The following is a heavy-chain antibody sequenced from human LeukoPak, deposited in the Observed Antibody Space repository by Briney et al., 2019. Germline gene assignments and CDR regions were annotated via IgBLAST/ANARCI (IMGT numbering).Heavy chain of an antibody. CDR2: INYNGGST. CDR1: GFSFNIYT. D-gene: IGHD6-19*01. Sequence: PGGSLRLSCAASGFSFNIYTMNWVPQTPGPGLEGVSIINYNGGSTHYADSVKGRFTISRDNSKRMVYLQMNSLRAEDTAIYYCAKDGHCPDSICPTNIAGAGYVDSWGQGTLVTVSS. J-gene: IGHJ4*02. CDR3: AKDGHCPDSICPTNIAGAGYVDS. V-gene: IGHV3-23*01.